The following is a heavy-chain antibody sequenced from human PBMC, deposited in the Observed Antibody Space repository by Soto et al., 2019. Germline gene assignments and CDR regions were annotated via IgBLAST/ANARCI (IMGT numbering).Heavy chain of an antibody. CDR2: LNGSGGSA. V-gene: IGHV3-23*01. Sequence: PGGSRRRSCAASGFTFSNYAMTWVRQAPGKGLEWVSGLNGSGGSASSADSVKGRFAISRDNSKNTLYLQMNSLRDGDTAVYYCARGFSAGKGSPPDYWGQGTLVTVSS. CDR3: ARGFSAGKGSPPDY. CDR1: GFTFSNYA. D-gene: IGHD3-10*01. J-gene: IGHJ4*02.